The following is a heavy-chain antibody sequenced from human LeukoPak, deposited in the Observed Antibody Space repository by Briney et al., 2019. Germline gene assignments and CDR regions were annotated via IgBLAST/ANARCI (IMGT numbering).Heavy chain of an antibody. CDR1: GGSISSYY. J-gene: IGHJ4*02. D-gene: IGHD1-26*01. CDR2: IYYSGST. CDR3: ARHGDSGSYYGYDY. Sequence: PSETLSLTCNVSGGSISSYYWSWIRQPPGKGLEWIGYIYYSGSTNYNPSLKSRVTISVDTSKNQFSPKLSSVIAADTAVYYCARHGDSGSYYGYDYWGQGTLVTVSS. V-gene: IGHV4-59*08.